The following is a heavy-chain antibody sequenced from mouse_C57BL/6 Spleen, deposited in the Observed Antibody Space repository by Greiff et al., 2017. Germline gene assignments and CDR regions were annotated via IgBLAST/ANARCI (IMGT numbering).Heavy chain of an antibody. CDR1: GYTFTDYE. CDR3: TRRSTVYFDY. Sequence: QVQLQQSGAELVRPGASVTLSCKASGYTFTDYEMHWVKQTPVHGLEWIGAIDPETGGTAYNQKFKGKAILTADKSSSTAYMALRSLTSEDSAVYYCTRRSTVYFDYWRQGTTLTVSS. J-gene: IGHJ2*01. CDR2: IDPETGGT. V-gene: IGHV1-15*01.